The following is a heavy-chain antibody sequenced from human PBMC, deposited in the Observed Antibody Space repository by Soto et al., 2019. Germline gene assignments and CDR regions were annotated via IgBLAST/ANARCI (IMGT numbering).Heavy chain of an antibody. Sequence: QVPLVQSGAEVKKPGASVKVSCMASGYTFTNHYMHWVRQAPGQGLEWLGWINPYSGDTNYAPNFQGRVTMTRDTTISVAYMELRRLTSGDTAVYFCARERYTDYNVFDYWGQGTLVTVSS. D-gene: IGHD3-9*01. V-gene: IGHV1-2*02. CDR3: ARERYTDYNVFDY. CDR1: GYTFTNHY. J-gene: IGHJ4*02. CDR2: INPYSGDT.